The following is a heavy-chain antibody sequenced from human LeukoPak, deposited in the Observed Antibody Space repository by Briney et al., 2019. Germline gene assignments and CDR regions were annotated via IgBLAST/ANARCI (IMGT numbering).Heavy chain of an antibody. V-gene: IGHV3-30*03. Sequence: QPGGSLRLSCAASGFTFSSYVMHWVRQAPGKGLEWVAGISYDGNNKYYAESVKGRFTISRDNSKNTLYLQMGSLRPEDMAVYYCARAYCSSTSCSPGAYWGQGTLVTVSS. CDR3: ARAYCSSTSCSPGAY. D-gene: IGHD2-2*01. J-gene: IGHJ4*02. CDR1: GFTFSSYV. CDR2: ISYDGNNK.